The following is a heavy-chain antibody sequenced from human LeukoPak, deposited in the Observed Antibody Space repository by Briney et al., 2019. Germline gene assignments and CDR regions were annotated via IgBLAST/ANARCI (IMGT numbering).Heavy chain of an antibody. D-gene: IGHD6-13*01. CDR3: ARMIAAASFDY. CDR1: GYSISSGYY. Sequence: SETLSLTCAVSGYSISSGYYWGWIRQPPGKGLEWIGSIYHSGSTYYNPSLKSRVTISVDTSKNQFSLKLSSVTAADTAVYYCARMIAAASFDYWGQGTLVTVSS. J-gene: IGHJ4*02. CDR2: IYHSGST. V-gene: IGHV4-38-2*01.